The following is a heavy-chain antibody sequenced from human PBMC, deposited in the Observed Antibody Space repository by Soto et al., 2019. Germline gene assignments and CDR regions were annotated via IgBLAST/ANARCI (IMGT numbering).Heavy chain of an antibody. CDR2: ILYSGRT. V-gene: IGHV4-4*02. D-gene: IGHD3-10*01. CDR1: GGSIISRW. CDR3: SSRVTDAPT. J-gene: IGHJ5*02. Sequence: SETLSLTCAVSGGSIISRWCSWVRQPQGKGLEWIGEILYSGRTNYNSSLNSRVTISIDKSKNQFSLNLSSVTPADTAVYYCSSRVTDAPTWGQGTLVTVSS.